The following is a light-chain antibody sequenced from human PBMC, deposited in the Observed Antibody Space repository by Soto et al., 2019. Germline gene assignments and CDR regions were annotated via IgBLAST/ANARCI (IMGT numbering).Light chain of an antibody. Sequence: QSALTQPASVSGSPGQSITISCTCTSSDVGGYNSVSWYRQDPGKAPKLMIYDVTNRPSGVSNRFSGSKSGNTASLTISGLQAEDEADYYCSSFTSSITYVFGTGTKVTV. V-gene: IGLV2-14*01. CDR3: SSFTSSITYV. CDR2: DVT. CDR1: SSDVGGYNS. J-gene: IGLJ1*01.